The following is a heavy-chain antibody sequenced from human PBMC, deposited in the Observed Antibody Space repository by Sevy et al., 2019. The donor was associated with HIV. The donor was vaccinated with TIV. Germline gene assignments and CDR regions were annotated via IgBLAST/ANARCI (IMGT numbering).Heavy chain of an antibody. CDR3: AGGTMSTVTRNYYYYMDV. CDR1: GYTFTGYY. CDR2: INPNSGGT. Sequence: ASVKVSCKASGYTFTGYYMHWVRQAPGQGLEWMGWINPNSGGTNYAQKFQGWVTMTRDTSISTAYMELSRLRSDDTAVYYCAGGTMSTVTRNYYYYMDVWGKGTTVTVSS. D-gene: IGHD4-4*01. J-gene: IGHJ6*03. V-gene: IGHV1-2*04.